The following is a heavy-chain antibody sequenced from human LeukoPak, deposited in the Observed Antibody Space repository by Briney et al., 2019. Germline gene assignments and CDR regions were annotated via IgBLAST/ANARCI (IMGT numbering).Heavy chain of an antibody. CDR2: IWYDGSNK. Sequence: GRSLRLSCAASGFTFSSYGMHWVRQAPGKGLEWVAVIWYDGSNKYYVDSVKGRFTISRDNSKNTLYLQMNSLRAEDTAVYYCARGGYCSSTSCLNDAFDIWGQGTMVTVSS. D-gene: IGHD2-2*01. J-gene: IGHJ3*02. CDR3: ARGGYCSSTSCLNDAFDI. CDR1: GFTFSSYG. V-gene: IGHV3-33*01.